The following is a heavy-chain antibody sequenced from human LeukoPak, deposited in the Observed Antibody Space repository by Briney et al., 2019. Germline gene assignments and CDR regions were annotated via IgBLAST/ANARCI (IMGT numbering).Heavy chain of an antibody. CDR1: GFTFSSAW. J-gene: IGHJ4*02. V-gene: IGHV3-15*01. D-gene: IGHD5-24*01. CDR3: TTDADNSASSY. Sequence: GGSLRLSCAASGFTFSSAWMSWVRQAPGKGLEWVGRIKSKTDGGTTDYAAPVKGRFTISRDDPKNTLYLQMNSLKTEDTAVYYCTTDADNSASSYWGQGTLVTVSS. CDR2: IKSKTDGGTT.